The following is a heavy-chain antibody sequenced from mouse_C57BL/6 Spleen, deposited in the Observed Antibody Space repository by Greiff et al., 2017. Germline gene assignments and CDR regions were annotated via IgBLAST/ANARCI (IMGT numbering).Heavy chain of an antibody. CDR1: GYAFSSSW. V-gene: IGHV1-82*01. CDR3: ARDYYGSSYDWYFDV. D-gene: IGHD1-1*01. J-gene: IGHJ1*03. CDR2: IYPGDGDT. Sequence: VKLMESGPELVKPGASVKISCKASGYAFSSSWMNWVKQRPGKGLEWIGRIYPGDGDTNYNGTFKGKATLTADKSSSTAYMQLSSLTSEDSAVYFCARDYYGSSYDWYFDVWGTGTTVTVSS.